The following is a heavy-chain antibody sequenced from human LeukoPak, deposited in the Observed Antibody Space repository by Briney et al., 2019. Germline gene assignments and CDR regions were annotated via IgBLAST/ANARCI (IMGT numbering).Heavy chain of an antibody. J-gene: IGHJ4*02. CDR1: GFTFSSYW. CDR3: AREGKNDYVWGSYPIDY. V-gene: IGHV3-7*01. CDR2: IKQDGSEK. D-gene: IGHD3-16*02. Sequence: EGSLRLSCAASGFTFSSYWMSWVRQAPGKGLEWVANIKQDGSEKYYVDSVKGRFTISRDNAKNSLYLQMNSLRAEDTAVYYCAREGKNDYVWGSYPIDYWGQGTLVTVSS.